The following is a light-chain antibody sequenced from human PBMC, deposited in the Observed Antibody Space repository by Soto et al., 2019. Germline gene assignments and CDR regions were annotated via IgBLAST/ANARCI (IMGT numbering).Light chain of an antibody. CDR3: QQYGSSPWT. CDR2: GAS. CDR1: QSVATN. J-gene: IGKJ1*01. Sequence: EIMLTLSLATLSVYPGERATLSCRASQSVATNLAWYQQKPGQAPRLLIYGASNRATGIPDRFSGSGSGTDFTLTISRLEPQDFAVYYCQQYGSSPWTFGQGTKVDIK. V-gene: IGKV3-20*01.